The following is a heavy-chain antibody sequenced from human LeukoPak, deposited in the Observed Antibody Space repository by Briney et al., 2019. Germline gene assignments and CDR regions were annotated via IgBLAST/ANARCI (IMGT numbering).Heavy chain of an antibody. Sequence: PGGSLRLSCAASGFTFSSYARNWVRQAPGKGLEWVLGISGVDGKTYYADSVKGRFTISSDSSKNTLYLQMNSLRAEDTAVHYCAKGGSGWSYLDYWGQGALVTVSS. CDR1: GFTFSSYA. J-gene: IGHJ4*02. CDR2: ISGVDGKT. D-gene: IGHD6-19*01. V-gene: IGHV3-23*01. CDR3: AKGGSGWSYLDY.